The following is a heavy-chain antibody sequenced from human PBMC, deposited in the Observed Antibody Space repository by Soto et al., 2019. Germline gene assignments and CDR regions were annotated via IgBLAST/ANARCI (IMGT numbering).Heavy chain of an antibody. V-gene: IGHV1-18*01. CDR1: GYTFTSYG. Sequence: ASVKVSCKASGYTFTSYGISWVRQAPGQGLEWMGWISAYNGNTNYAQKLQGRVTMTTDTSTSTAYMELRSLRSDDTAVYYCAKQQGSGTPYYYSMDVWGQGTTVTVSS. CDR3: AKQQGSGTPYYYSMDV. J-gene: IGHJ6*02. D-gene: IGHD3-10*01. CDR2: ISAYNGNT.